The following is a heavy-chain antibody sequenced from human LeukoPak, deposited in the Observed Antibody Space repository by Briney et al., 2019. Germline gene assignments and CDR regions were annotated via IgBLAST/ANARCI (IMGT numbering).Heavy chain of an antibody. CDR3: ARRRYYDILTGQMGFDP. D-gene: IGHD3-9*01. J-gene: IGHJ5*02. V-gene: IGHV4-34*01. CDR1: GGSFSGYY. CDR2: INHSGST. Sequence: SQTLSLTCAVYGGSFSGYYWSWIRQPPGKGLEWIGEINHSGSTNYNPSLKSRVTISVDTSKNQFSLKLSSVTAADTAVYYCARRRYYDILTGQMGFDPWGQGTLVTVSS.